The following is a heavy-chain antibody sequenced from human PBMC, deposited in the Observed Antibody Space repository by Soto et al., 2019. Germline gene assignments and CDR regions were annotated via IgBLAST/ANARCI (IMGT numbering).Heavy chain of an antibody. Sequence: QVQLVESGGGVVQPGRSLRLSCAASGFTFSSYSMHWVRQAPGKGLEWVAVISYDGSNKYYADSVKGRFTISRDNSKNTLYLQMYSLRAEHTAVYYCAKDSRLRALDYWGQGTLVTVSS. CDR2: ISYDGSNK. J-gene: IGHJ4*02. CDR3: AKDSRLRALDY. V-gene: IGHV3-30*18. CDR1: GFTFSSYS.